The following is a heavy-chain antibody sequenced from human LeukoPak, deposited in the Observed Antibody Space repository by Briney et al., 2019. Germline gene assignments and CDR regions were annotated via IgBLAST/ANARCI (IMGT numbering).Heavy chain of an antibody. V-gene: IGHV4-39*07. CDR2: IYYSGST. Sequence: SETLSLTCTVSGGSISSSSYYWGWIRQPPGKGLEWIGSIYYSGSTYYNPSLKSRVTISVDTSKNQFSLKLSSVTAADAAVYYCARGEPNWNYYWFDPWGQGTLVTVSS. D-gene: IGHD1-7*01. CDR3: ARGEPNWNYYWFDP. J-gene: IGHJ5*02. CDR1: GGSISSSSYY.